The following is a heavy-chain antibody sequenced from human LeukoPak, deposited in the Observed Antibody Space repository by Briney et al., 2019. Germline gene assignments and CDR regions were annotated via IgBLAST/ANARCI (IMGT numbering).Heavy chain of an antibody. CDR1: GFTFSSYE. V-gene: IGHV3-48*03. J-gene: IGHJ5*02. CDR2: ISSSGSNI. CDR3: ARDGYDILTGHLVFDP. D-gene: IGHD3-9*01. Sequence: GGSLRLSCAASGFTFSSYEMNWVRQAPGKGLEWVSYISSSGSNIKYADSVKGRFTISRGNAKNSVYLQMNSLRAEDTAVYYCARDGYDILTGHLVFDPWGQGTLVTVSS.